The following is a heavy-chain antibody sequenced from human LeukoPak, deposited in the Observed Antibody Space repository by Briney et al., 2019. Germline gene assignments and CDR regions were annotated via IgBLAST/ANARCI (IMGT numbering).Heavy chain of an antibody. D-gene: IGHD6-19*01. CDR2: MYYSGNT. J-gene: IGHJ4*02. Sequence: PSETLSLTCTVSGDSISSGGYYWSWIRQHPGKGLEWIGYMYYSGNTYYNPSLKSRVAISVDTSKNRFSLILSSVTAAVTAVYYCARGGQWLAPGPDYWGQGTLVTVSS. V-gene: IGHV4-31*03. CDR1: GDSISSGGYY. CDR3: ARGGQWLAPGPDY.